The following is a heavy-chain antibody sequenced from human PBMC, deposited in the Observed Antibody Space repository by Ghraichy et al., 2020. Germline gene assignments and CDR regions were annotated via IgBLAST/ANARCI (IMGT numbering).Heavy chain of an antibody. V-gene: IGHV3-66*04. J-gene: IGHJ5*02. CDR3: ARHFVVVTTTYNWFDR. CDR2: IYSSGGT. CDR1: GFSVSSNY. D-gene: IGHD2-21*02. Sequence: GESLNISCVASGFSVSSNYMSWVRRTPGKGLEWVSVIYSSGGTHYADSVKGRFTISRDNSKNTLYLQMNSLTGEDTAVYYCARHFVVVTTTYNWFDRWGQGTLVTVSS.